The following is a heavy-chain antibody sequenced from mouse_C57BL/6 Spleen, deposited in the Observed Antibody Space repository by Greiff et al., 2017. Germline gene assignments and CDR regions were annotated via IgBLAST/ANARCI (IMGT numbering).Heavy chain of an antibody. V-gene: IGHV1-69*01. Sequence: VQLQQPGAELVMPGASVKLSCKASGYTFTSYWMHWVKQRPGQGLEWIGEIDPSDSYTNYNQKFKGKSTLTVDKSSSTAYMQLSSLTSEDSAVYYCARGGGPPIRAMDYWGQGTSVTVSS. J-gene: IGHJ4*01. CDR1: GYTFTSYW. CDR2: IDPSDSYT. D-gene: IGHD3-3*01. CDR3: ARGGGPPIRAMDY.